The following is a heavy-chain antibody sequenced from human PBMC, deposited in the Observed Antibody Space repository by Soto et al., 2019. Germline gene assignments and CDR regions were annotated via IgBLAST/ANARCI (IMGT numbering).Heavy chain of an antibody. D-gene: IGHD3-16*01. CDR2: LYNTGST. Sequence: PSETLSLTCTVSGASISRDYWSWIRQSPGKGLEWIGYLYNTGSTIYNPSLKSRVTISVDTSKNQFSLKLSSVTAADTAVYYRARHHYGYNWFDPWGQGTLVTVS. V-gene: IGHV4-59*08. CDR1: GASISRDY. CDR3: ARHHYGYNWFDP. J-gene: IGHJ5*02.